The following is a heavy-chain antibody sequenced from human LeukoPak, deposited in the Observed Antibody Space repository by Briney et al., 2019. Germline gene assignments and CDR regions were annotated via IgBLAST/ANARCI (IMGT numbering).Heavy chain of an antibody. CDR3: ARDDGYSSGWHERGNAFDI. Sequence: PSQTLSLTCTVSGGSISSGGYYWSWIRQPPGKGLEWIGYIYYSGSTYYNPSLKSRVTISVDTSKNQFSLKLSSVTAADTAVYYCARDDGYSSGWHERGNAFDIWGQGTMVTVSS. CDR1: GGSISSGGYY. J-gene: IGHJ3*02. CDR2: IYYSGST. D-gene: IGHD6-19*01. V-gene: IGHV4-30-2*01.